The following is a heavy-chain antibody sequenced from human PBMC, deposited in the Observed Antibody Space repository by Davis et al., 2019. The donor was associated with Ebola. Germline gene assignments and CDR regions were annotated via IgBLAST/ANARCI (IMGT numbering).Heavy chain of an antibody. J-gene: IGHJ4*02. V-gene: IGHV4-4*02. Sequence: MPSETLSLTCAVSGGSISSSNWWRWVRQPPGKGLEWIGEINHSGSTNYNPSLKSRVTISVDTSKNQFSLKLSSVTAADTAVYYCAGQAYSSGWYYFDYWGQGTLVTVSS. CDR3: AGQAYSSGWYYFDY. CDR1: GGSISSSNW. CDR2: INHSGST. D-gene: IGHD6-19*01.